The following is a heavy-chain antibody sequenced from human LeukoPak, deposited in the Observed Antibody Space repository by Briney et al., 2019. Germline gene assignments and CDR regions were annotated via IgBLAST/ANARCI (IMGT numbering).Heavy chain of an antibody. Sequence: GGSLRLSCAASGFRFRIYGMNWVRQAPGKGPEWVSYIAHDGTTIYYKDSVKGRFTMSRDNARTSLYLQMTSLRAEDTAMYYCARATRNGYDYWGQGTLVTVSS. J-gene: IGHJ4*02. V-gene: IGHV3-48*04. CDR1: GFRFRIYG. CDR2: IAHDGTTI. CDR3: ARATRNGYDY. D-gene: IGHD5-24*01.